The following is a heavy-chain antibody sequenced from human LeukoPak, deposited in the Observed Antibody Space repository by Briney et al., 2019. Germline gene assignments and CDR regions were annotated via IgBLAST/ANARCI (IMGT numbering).Heavy chain of an antibody. J-gene: IGHJ4*02. CDR3: AKERYIVVVPAAMVDY. CDR1: GFTFSSYA. D-gene: IGHD2-2*01. CDR2: ISGSGGST. V-gene: IGHV3-23*01. Sequence: PGGSLRLSCAASGFTFSSYAMSWVRQAPGKGLEWVSAISGSGGSTYYADSVKGRFTISRDNSKSTLYLQMNSLRAEDTAVYYCAKERYIVVVPAAMVDYWGQGTLVTVSS.